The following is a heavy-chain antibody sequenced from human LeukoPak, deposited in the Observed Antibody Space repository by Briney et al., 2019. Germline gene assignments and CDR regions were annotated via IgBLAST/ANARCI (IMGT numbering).Heavy chain of an antibody. Sequence: SETLPLTCTVSGGSISSYYWSWIRQPPGKGLEWIGYIYYSGSTNYNPSLKSRVTISVDTSKNQFSLKLSSVTAADTAVYYCARLVYRSARGYYYDSSGYYFDYWGQGTLVTVSS. CDR1: GGSISSYY. V-gene: IGHV4-59*08. J-gene: IGHJ4*02. CDR3: ARLVYRSARGYYYDSSGYYFDY. CDR2: IYYSGST. D-gene: IGHD3-22*01.